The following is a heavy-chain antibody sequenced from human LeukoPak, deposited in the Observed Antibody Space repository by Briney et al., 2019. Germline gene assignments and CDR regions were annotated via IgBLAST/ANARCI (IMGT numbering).Heavy chain of an antibody. CDR3: ARESRPYGAFDI. CDR2: VSSSSTTI. CDR1: GFTFSSYD. V-gene: IGHV3-48*01. Sequence: GGSLRLSCSASGFTFSSYDFNWVRQAPGKGLEWVSYVSSSSTTIYYVDSVKGRFTISRDNAKSSLYLQIKSLRAEDTAVYYCARESRPYGAFDICGQGTMVTVSS. D-gene: IGHD4-17*01. J-gene: IGHJ3*02.